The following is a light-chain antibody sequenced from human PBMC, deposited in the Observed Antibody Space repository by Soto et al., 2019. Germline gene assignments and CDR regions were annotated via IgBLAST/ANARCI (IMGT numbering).Light chain of an antibody. J-gene: IGKJ2*01. CDR1: QSVSSRY. V-gene: IGKV3-20*01. CDR2: GAS. Sequence: EIVLTHSPGTLSLSPGERATLSCRASQSVSSRYLAWYQQKGGQAPRLLIYGASRRATGIPDRFSGSGSGTDFTLTISRLEPADFAVYYCQQYGSSYTFGQGTKVDIK. CDR3: QQYGSSYT.